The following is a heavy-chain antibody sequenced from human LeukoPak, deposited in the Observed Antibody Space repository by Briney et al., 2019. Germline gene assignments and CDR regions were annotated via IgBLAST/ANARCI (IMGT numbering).Heavy chain of an antibody. Sequence: PGGSLRLSCAASGFTFSSCGMHWVRQAPGKGLEWVAFIRYDGRNKYYADSVKCRFTISRDYSKNTLYLQMNSLRAEDTAVYYCAKFHIVVVNGYFDYWGQGTLVTVSS. CDR2: IRYDGRNK. CDR1: GFTFSSCG. CDR3: AKFHIVVVNGYFDY. D-gene: IGHD2-21*01. V-gene: IGHV3-30*02. J-gene: IGHJ4*02.